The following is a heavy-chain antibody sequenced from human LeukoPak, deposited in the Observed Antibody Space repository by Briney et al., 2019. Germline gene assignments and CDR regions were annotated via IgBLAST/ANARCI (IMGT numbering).Heavy chain of an antibody. J-gene: IGHJ3*02. CDR1: GGSISSHY. CDR2: IYYSGST. V-gene: IGHV4-59*11. CDR3: ATYSYGYPYDAFDI. D-gene: IGHD5-18*01. Sequence: PSETLSLTCTVSGGSISSHYWSWIRQPPAQGLERNGYIYYSGSTNYNPSLKSRGTITVDTSKNQFSLKLSSVTAADTAVYYCATYSYGYPYDAFDIWGQGTMVTVSS.